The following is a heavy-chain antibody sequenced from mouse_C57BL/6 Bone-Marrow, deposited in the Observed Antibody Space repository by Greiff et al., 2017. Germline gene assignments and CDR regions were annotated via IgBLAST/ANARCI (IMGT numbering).Heavy chain of an antibody. CDR1: GYTFTSYW. CDR2: IDPSDSYT. V-gene: IGHV1-69*01. D-gene: IGHD1-1*02. Sequence: QVQLKQPGAELVMPGASVKLSCKASGYTFTSYWMHWVKQRPGQGLEWIGAIDPSDSYTNYNQQFKGKSTLTVDKSSSTAYMLLSSLTSEYSAVYYDAREVLWSYYYAMDYWGQGTSVTVSS. J-gene: IGHJ4*01. CDR3: AREVLWSYYYAMDY.